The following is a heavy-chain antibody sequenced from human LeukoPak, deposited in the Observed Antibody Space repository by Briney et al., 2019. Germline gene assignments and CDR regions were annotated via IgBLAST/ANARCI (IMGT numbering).Heavy chain of an antibody. CDR3: ARGATFINDYYYYMDA. J-gene: IGHJ6*03. CDR2: IYTSRST. Sequence: SETLSLTCIVSGGSISSYYWSWIRQPAGKGLEWIGRIYTSRSTNYNPSLKSRVTISVDKSKNQFSLKVSSVTAADTAVYYCARGATFINDYYYYMDAWGKGTTVTVSS. D-gene: IGHD2/OR15-2a*01. CDR1: GGSISSYY. V-gene: IGHV4-4*07.